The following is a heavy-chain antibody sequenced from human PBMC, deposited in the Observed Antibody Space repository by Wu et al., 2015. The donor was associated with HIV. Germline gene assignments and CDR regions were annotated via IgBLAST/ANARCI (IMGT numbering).Heavy chain of an antibody. V-gene: IGHV1-69*13. CDR1: GGTFSSYA. CDR3: ARDLPTSYYYDSSGPRDYFDY. Sequence: QVQLVQSGAEVKKPGSSVKVSCKASGGTFSSYAISWARQAPGQGLEWMGRIIPIFGTANYAQKFQGRVTITADESTSTAYMELSSLRSEDTAVYYCARDLPTSYYYDSSGPRDYFDYWGQGTLVTVSS. D-gene: IGHD3-22*01. CDR2: IIPIFGTA. J-gene: IGHJ4*02.